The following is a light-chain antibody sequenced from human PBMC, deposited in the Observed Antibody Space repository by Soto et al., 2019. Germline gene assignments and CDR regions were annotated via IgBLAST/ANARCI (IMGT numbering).Light chain of an antibody. CDR3: SSYTSSSPCV. V-gene: IGLV2-14*01. Sequence: QSVLTQPASVSGSPGQSITISCTGTSSDVGCYNYVSWYQQHPGKAPKLMIYDVSNRPSGVSNRFSGSKSGNTASLTISGLQAEDEADYYCSSYTSSSPCVFGGGTKLTVL. CDR1: SSDVGCYNY. CDR2: DVS. J-gene: IGLJ2*01.